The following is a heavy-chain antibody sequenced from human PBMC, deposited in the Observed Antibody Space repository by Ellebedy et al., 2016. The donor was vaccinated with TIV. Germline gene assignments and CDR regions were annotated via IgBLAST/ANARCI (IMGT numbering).Heavy chain of an antibody. J-gene: IGHJ5*02. D-gene: IGHD4-17*01. CDR3: ARLYGDDPQRFDP. CDR2: IYYSGRT. V-gene: IGHV4-39*01. Sequence: MPSETLSLTCTVSGGSISSRSYYWAWIRQPPGKGLEWIGSIYYSGRTYYNPSLKSRVTISVDTSKNQFSLKLTSVTAADTTVYYCARLYGDDPQRFDPWGQGALVTVSS. CDR1: GGSISSRSYY.